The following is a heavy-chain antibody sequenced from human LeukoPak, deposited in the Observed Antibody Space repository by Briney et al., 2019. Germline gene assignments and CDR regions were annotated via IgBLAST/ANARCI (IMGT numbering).Heavy chain of an antibody. CDR3: AKVYAAGDYDFWSGYLDAFDI. Sequence: GGSLRLSCAASGFTFSSYAMSWVRQAPGKGLEWVSAISGSGGSTYYADSVKGRFTISRDNSKNTLYLQMNSLRAEDTAVYYCAKVYAAGDYDFWSGYLDAFDIWGQGTMVTVSS. CDR1: GFTFSSYA. CDR2: ISGSGGST. D-gene: IGHD3-3*01. J-gene: IGHJ3*02. V-gene: IGHV3-23*01.